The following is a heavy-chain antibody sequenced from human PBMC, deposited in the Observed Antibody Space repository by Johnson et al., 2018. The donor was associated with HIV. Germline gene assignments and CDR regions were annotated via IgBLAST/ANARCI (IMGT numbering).Heavy chain of an antibody. CDR1: GFTFSDYY. D-gene: IGHD4-11*01. CDR3: STDVTDTVTTYYNAFDV. Sequence: EMQLVESGGGLVKPGGSLRLSCVASGFTFSDYYMTWIRQAPGKGLEWVGRIRSKTDGGTTEYAAPVKGRFTISRDDSKNTLYLQMNSLKTEDTAVYYCSTDVTDTVTTYYNAFDVWGQGTMVTVS. J-gene: IGHJ3*01. CDR2: IRSKTDGGTT. V-gene: IGHV3-15*01.